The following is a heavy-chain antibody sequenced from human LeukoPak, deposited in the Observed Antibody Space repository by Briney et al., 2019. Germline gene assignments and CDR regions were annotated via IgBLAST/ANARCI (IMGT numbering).Heavy chain of an antibody. CDR2: IYYSGST. V-gene: IGHV4-39*07. CDR3: ARGGFSIIGY. J-gene: IGHJ4*02. CDR1: GGSISSSSYY. Sequence: SETLSLTCTVSGGSISSSSYYWGWIRQPPGKGLEWNGSIYYSGSTYYNPSLKSRVTISVDTSKNQFSLKLSSVTAADTAVYYCARGGFSIIGYWGQGTLVTVSS. D-gene: IGHD1-26*01.